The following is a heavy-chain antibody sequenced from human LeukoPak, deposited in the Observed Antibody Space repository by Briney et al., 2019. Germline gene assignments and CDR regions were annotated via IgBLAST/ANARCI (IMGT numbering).Heavy chain of an antibody. D-gene: IGHD3-10*01. Sequence: GGSLRLSCAASGFTFSSYGMHWVRQAPGKGLEWVAVISYDGSNKYYADSVKGRFTISRDNSENTLYLQMNSLRAEDTALYYCARVNQQYYYGSGIYRSYYYGMDVWGQGTTVTVSS. CDR2: ISYDGSNK. CDR3: ARVNQQYYYGSGIYRSYYYGMDV. J-gene: IGHJ6*02. CDR1: GFTFSSYG. V-gene: IGHV3-30*03.